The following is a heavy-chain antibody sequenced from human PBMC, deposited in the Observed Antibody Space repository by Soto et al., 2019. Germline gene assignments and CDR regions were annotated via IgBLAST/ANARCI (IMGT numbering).Heavy chain of an antibody. Sequence: KPSETLSLTCSVSGGSINSGYYYWSWIRQSPGKGLEWIGYIYYSGSTYYNPSLKSRSTISIDTSKNQFFLDVDSVTPADTAVYYCARLYTGYEAFDYCGQVTLVTVCS. V-gene: IGHV4-30-4*01. CDR2: IYYSGST. J-gene: IGHJ4*02. CDR3: ARLYTGYEAFDY. D-gene: IGHD3-16*02. CDR1: GGSINSGYYY.